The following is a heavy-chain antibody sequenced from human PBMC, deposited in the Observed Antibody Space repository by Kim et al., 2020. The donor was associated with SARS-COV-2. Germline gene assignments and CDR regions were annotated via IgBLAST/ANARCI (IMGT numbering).Heavy chain of an antibody. D-gene: IGHD3-9*01. Sequence: SETLSLTCTVSGASINNVGYYWSWIRQHPGKGLEWIGYIDYSGTTYYNPFHKRPASLSRDTSKNQFLLEVTPVTAADSAVYYCAGDRSRLAAYYKDNWFDTWGQGIQVIVSS. CDR3: AGDRSRLAAYYKDNWFDT. J-gene: IGHJ5*02. CDR1: GASINNVGYY. V-gene: IGHV4-31*01. CDR2: IDYSGTT.